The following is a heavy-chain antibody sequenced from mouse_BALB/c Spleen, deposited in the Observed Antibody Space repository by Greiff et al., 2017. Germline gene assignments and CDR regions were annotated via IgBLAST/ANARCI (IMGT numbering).Heavy chain of an antibody. D-gene: IGHD2-14*01. V-gene: IGHV5-6*01. CDR2: ISSGGSYT. CDR1: GFTFSSYG. J-gene: IGHJ4*01. Sequence: DVQLVESGGDLVKPGGSLKLSCAASGFTFSSYGMSWVRQTPDKRLEWVATISSGGSYTYYPDSVKGRFTISRDNAKNTLYLQMSSLKSEDTAMYYCARHERYDVRGAMDYWGQGTSVTVSS. CDR3: ARHERYDVRGAMDY.